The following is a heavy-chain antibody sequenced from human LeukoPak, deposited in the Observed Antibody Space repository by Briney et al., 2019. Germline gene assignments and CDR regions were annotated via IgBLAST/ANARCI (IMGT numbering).Heavy chain of an antibody. CDR2: ISYDGSNK. CDR1: GFTFSTYA. CDR3: ARDPATYSSGRWGGFDY. D-gene: IGHD6-19*01. J-gene: IGHJ4*02. Sequence: GGSLRLSCAASGFTFSTYAVHWVRQAPGKRLEWVAVISYDGSNKYYTDSVKGRFTISRDNSKNTLYLQMNSLRAEDTAVYYCARDPATYSSGRWGGFDYWGQGTLVTVSS. V-gene: IGHV3-30-3*01.